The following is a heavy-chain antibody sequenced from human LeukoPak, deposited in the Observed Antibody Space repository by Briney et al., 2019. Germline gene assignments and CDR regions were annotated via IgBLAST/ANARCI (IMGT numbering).Heavy chain of an antibody. V-gene: IGHV3-53*01. Sequence: GGSLRLSCAASGFTVSSKYMSWVRQTPGKGLQWVALIYSSGDAYTPDSVKGRFTISRDDSENPLYLQMDSLRADDTAVYYCATGYYFGSGSYGYLDYWGQGTLVTVSS. CDR1: GFTVSSKY. CDR3: ATGYYFGSGSYGYLDY. D-gene: IGHD3-10*01. J-gene: IGHJ4*02. CDR2: IYSSGDA.